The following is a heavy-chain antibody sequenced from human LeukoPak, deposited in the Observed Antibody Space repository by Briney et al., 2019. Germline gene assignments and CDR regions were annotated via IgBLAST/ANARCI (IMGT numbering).Heavy chain of an antibody. J-gene: IGHJ6*02. Sequence: SVKVSCKASGGTFSSYAISWVRQAPGQGLEWMGRIIPIFGIANYAQKFQGRVTITADKSTSTAYMELSSLRSEDTAVYYCASRGVVITDHSYYYYGMDVWGQGTTVTVSS. CDR3: ASRGVVITDHSYYYYGMDV. V-gene: IGHV1-69*04. D-gene: IGHD3-22*01. CDR1: GGTFSSYA. CDR2: IIPIFGIA.